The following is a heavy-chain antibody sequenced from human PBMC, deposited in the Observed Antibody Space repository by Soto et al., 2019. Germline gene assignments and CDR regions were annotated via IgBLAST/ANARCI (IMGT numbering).Heavy chain of an antibody. CDR2: IIPIFGTA. Sequence: SVKVSCKASGGTFSSYAISWVRQAPGQGLEWMGGIIPIFGTANHAQKFQGRVTITADESTSTAYMELSSLRSEDTAVYYCARVRYYYDSSGSRRAGYYGMDVWGQGTTVTVSS. CDR1: GGTFSSYA. CDR3: ARVRYYYDSSGSRRAGYYGMDV. V-gene: IGHV1-69*13. J-gene: IGHJ6*02. D-gene: IGHD3-22*01.